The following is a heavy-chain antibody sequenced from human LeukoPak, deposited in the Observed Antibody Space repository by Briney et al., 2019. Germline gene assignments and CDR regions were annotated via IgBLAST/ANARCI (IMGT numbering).Heavy chain of an antibody. V-gene: IGHV4-39*07. D-gene: IGHD5-24*01. J-gene: IGHJ5*02. CDR2: IYYSGST. CDR1: GGSISSSSYY. CDR3: ARDLGYSASSERFDWFDP. Sequence: SETLSLTCTVSGGSISSSSYYWGWIRQPPGKGLEWIGSIYYSGSTYYNPSLKSRVTISADTSKNQFSLKVSSVTAADTAVYYCARDLGYSASSERFDWFDPWGQGTLVTVSS.